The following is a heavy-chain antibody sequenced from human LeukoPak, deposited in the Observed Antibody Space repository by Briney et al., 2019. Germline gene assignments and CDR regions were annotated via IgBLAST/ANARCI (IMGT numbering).Heavy chain of an antibody. CDR3: TRDGFLIAGSRFDD. CDR1: GYSISDGYY. Sequence: SETLSLTCTVSGYSISDGYYWGWIRQPPGKGLEWIGSLHHRGSTYYNPSLKSRVTTSVDTSKNQIFLKLSSVTAADTAVYYCTRDGFLIAGSRFDDWGREPWSPSPQ. J-gene: IGHJ4*02. D-gene: IGHD6-13*01. CDR2: LHHRGST. V-gene: IGHV4-38-2*02.